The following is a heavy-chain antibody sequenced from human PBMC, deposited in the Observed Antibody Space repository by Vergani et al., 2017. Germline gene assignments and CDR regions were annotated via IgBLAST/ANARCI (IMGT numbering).Heavy chain of an antibody. CDR1: GGSFSGYY. Sequence: QVQLQQWGAGLLKPSETLSLTCAVYGGSFSGYYWSWIRQSPGKGLEWIGEINHSGSTNYNPSLMSRGTISVDTSKNQFSRKLSSVTAADTAVYYCARGGLGSSGYYYHFDYWGQGTLVTVSS. J-gene: IGHJ4*02. CDR2: INHSGST. CDR3: ARGGLGSSGYYYHFDY. V-gene: IGHV4-34*01. D-gene: IGHD3-22*01.